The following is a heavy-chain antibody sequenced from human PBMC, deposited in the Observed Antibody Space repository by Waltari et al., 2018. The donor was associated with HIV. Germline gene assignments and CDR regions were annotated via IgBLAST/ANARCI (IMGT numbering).Heavy chain of an antibody. CDR1: GGSISSGSYY. D-gene: IGHD4-17*01. V-gene: IGHV4-61*02. Sequence: QVQLQESGPGLVKPSQTLSLTCTVSGGSISSGSYYWSWIRQPAGKGLEWIGRIYTSGSTNYNPSLKSRVTISVDTSKNQFSLKLSSVTAADTAVYYCASYGLAVTTPGAFDIWGQGTMVTVSS. J-gene: IGHJ3*02. CDR3: ASYGLAVTTPGAFDI. CDR2: IYTSGST.